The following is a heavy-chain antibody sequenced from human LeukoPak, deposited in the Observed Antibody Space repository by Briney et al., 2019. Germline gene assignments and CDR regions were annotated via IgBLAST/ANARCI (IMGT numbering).Heavy chain of an antibody. Sequence: GGSLRLSCAASGFTFSTYNMNWVRQAPGKGLEGVSYISSSSSIIYYADSVKGRFTISRDNAKNSLYLQMNSLRDEDTAVYYCARWFSTGRGFFDYWGQGILVTVSS. D-gene: IGHD6-19*01. CDR3: ARWFSTGRGFFDY. V-gene: IGHV3-48*02. CDR1: GFTFSTYN. J-gene: IGHJ4*02. CDR2: ISSSSSII.